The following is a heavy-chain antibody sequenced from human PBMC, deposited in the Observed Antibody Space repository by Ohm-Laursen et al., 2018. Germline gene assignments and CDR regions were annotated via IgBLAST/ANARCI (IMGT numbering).Heavy chain of an antibody. CDR1: GYTFTSYG. CDR2: VNPNRGGA. J-gene: IGHJ2*01. V-gene: IGHV1-2*06. D-gene: IGHD2-21*01. CDR3: ARIVGNYWYFDL. Sequence: ASVKVSCKASGYTFTSYGISWVRQAPGQGLEWMGRVNPNRGGANYAQKFQGRVTMTRDTSISTAYMELSRLRSDDTAVYDCARIVGNYWYFDLWGRGTLVSVSS.